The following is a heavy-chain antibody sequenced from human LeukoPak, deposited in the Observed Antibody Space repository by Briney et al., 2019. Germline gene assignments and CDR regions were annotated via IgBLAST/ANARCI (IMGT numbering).Heavy chain of an antibody. CDR2: INQDGSKK. J-gene: IGHJ4*02. CDR1: GFTFSNAW. Sequence: GGSLRLSCAASGFTFSNAWMSWVRQAPGKGLEWVANINQDGSKKFYVDSVKGRFTISRDNAKNALYLQMNSLRAEDTGVYFCARGQTLTFWGQGTLVTASS. V-gene: IGHV3-7*01. CDR3: ARGQTLTF.